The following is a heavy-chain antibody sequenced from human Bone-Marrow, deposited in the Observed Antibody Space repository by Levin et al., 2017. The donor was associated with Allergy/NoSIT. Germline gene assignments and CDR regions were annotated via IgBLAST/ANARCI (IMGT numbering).Heavy chain of an antibody. V-gene: IGHV3-30*04. CDR3: AMPDRMFYYDDSGFSFDY. Sequence: QAGGSLRLSCTASGFAFSNYAIHWVRQAPGKGLEWVASLSHDGHSEDYVDSVKGRYTISRDNSKNVLYLQMNSLRPEDTAIYYCAMPDRMFYYDDSGFSFDYWGQGTLVTVSS. J-gene: IGHJ4*02. CDR1: GFAFSNYA. CDR2: LSHDGHSE. D-gene: IGHD3-22*01.